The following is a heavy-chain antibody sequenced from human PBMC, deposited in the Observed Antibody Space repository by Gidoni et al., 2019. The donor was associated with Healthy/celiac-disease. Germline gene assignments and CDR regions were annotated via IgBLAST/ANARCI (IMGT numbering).Heavy chain of an antibody. CDR3: AKERGKEYSYVLYYYYYGMDV. CDR2: ISYDGSNK. Sequence: GLEWVAVISYDGSNKYYADSVKGRFTISRDNSKNTLYLQMNSLRAEDTAVYYCAKERGKEYSYVLYYYYYGMDVWGQGTTVTVSS. D-gene: IGHD5-18*01. V-gene: IGHV3-30*18. J-gene: IGHJ6*02.